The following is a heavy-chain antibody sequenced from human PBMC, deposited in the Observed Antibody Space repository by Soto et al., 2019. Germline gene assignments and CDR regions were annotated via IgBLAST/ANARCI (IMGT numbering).Heavy chain of an antibody. CDR3: ARLRYSYGPRWWYFDL. D-gene: IGHD5-18*01. Sequence: SETLSLTCTVSGGSISSYYWSWIRQPPGKGLEWIGYICYSGSTNYNPSLKSRVTISVDTSKNQFSLKLSSVTAADTAVYYCARLRYSYGPRWWYFDLWGRGTLVTVSS. CDR2: ICYSGST. CDR1: GGSISSYY. J-gene: IGHJ2*01. V-gene: IGHV4-59*01.